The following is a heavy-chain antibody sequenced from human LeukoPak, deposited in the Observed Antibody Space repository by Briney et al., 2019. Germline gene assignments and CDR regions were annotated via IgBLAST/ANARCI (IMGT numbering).Heavy chain of an antibody. V-gene: IGHV1-18*01. CDR3: AREKLWFGEFPFDN. D-gene: IGHD3-10*01. CDR1: GYTFTDYF. Sequence: EASVKVSCKASGYTFTDYFINWVRQAPGQGLEWVGSISTKNGYTKLAQKFQGRVAMTKDTSANTIYMDLKSLTFDDTAVYYCAREKLWFGEFPFDNWGQGTLVSVSS. CDR2: ISTKNGYT. J-gene: IGHJ4*02.